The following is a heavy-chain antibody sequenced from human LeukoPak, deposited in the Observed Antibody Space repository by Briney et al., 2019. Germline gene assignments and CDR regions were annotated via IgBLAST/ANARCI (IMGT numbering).Heavy chain of an antibody. CDR1: GGSFSGYY. V-gene: IGHV4-34*01. CDR3: ARAVSYYYGSGSSAYYMDV. D-gene: IGHD3-10*01. J-gene: IGHJ6*03. CDR2: INHSGST. Sequence: SETLSLTCAVYGGSFSGYYWSWIRQPPGKGLEWIGEINHSGSTNYNPSLKSRVTISVDTSKNQFSLKLSSVTAADTAVYYCARAVSYYYGSGSSAYYMDVWGKGTTVTISS.